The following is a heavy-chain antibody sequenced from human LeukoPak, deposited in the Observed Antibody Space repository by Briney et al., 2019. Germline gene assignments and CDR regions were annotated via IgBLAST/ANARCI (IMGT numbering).Heavy chain of an antibody. Sequence: SETLSLTCTVYGRSISSSSYYSGWIRQPPGKGLEWIGSIYYSGSTYYNPSLKSRVTISVDTSKNQFSLKLSSVTDADTAVYYCANPLFTCDIVVVLAATPDNCFDPWGQGTLVTVSS. CDR3: ANPLFTCDIVVVLAATPDNCFDP. CDR2: IYYSGST. J-gene: IGHJ5*02. D-gene: IGHD2-15*01. V-gene: IGHV4-39*01. CDR1: GRSISSSSYY.